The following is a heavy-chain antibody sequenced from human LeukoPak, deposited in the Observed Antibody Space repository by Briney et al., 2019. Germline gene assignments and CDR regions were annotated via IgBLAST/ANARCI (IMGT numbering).Heavy chain of an antibody. D-gene: IGHD3-10*01. Sequence: GGSLRLSCAASGFTFSTYWMTWVRQAPGKGPEWVASIKQDGSEKYYVDSVKGRFTFSRDNAKNSLYLQMDSLRAEDTAVYYCARDKSAGADTGSSFYYWGQGALVTVSS. V-gene: IGHV3-7*03. CDR1: GFTFSTYW. J-gene: IGHJ4*02. CDR2: IKQDGSEK. CDR3: ARDKSAGADTGSSFYY.